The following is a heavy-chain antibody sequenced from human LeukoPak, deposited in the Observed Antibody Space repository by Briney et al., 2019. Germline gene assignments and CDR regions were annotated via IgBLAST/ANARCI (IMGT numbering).Heavy chain of an antibody. CDR2: IYHSGST. J-gene: IGHJ5*02. V-gene: IGHV4-30-2*01. CDR3: ARELDGYNSCWFDP. Sequence: SETLSLTCTVSGGSISSGGYYWSWIRQPPGKGLEWIGYIYHSGSTYYNPSLKSRVTISVDRSKNQFSLKLSSVTAADTAVYYYARELDGYNSCWFDPWGQGTLVTVSS. CDR1: GGSISSGGYY. D-gene: IGHD5-24*01.